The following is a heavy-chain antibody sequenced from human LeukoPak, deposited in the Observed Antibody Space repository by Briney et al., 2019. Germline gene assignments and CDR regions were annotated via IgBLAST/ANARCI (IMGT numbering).Heavy chain of an antibody. CDR2: IGTAGDT. Sequence: GGSLRLSCAASGFTFSSYDMHWVRQATGKGLEWVSAIGTAGDTYYPGSVKSRFTISRENAKNPLYLQMNSLRAGDTAVYYCARGRFWSGYYPEAFDYWGQGTLVTVSS. CDR1: GFTFSSYD. J-gene: IGHJ4*02. CDR3: ARGRFWSGYYPEAFDY. V-gene: IGHV3-13*01. D-gene: IGHD3-3*01.